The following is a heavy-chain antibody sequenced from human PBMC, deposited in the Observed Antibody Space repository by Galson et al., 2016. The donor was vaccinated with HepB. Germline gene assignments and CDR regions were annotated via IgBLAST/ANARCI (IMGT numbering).Heavy chain of an antibody. Sequence: PRLSCAVSGITFSAYEFNWVRQGPGKGLEWISYIGRRDDSMHYADSVKGRFIVSRDNAKDSLFLQMNNVRVEDTAVYYCARVDPAVPGFLYSWGQGTLVSVSS. J-gene: IGHJ5*02. CDR2: IGRRDDSM. CDR1: GITFSAYE. CDR3: ARVDPAVPGFLYS. V-gene: IGHV3-48*03. D-gene: IGHD2/OR15-2a*01.